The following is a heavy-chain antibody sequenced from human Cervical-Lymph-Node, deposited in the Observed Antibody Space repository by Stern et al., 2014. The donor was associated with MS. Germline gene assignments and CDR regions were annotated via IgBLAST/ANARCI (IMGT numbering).Heavy chain of an antibody. Sequence: QVQLGQSGAEVKKPGSSVKVSCKASGGSISSSSISWVRQAHGQGLEWMGGIIPIFTTANYAQKFQGRVTITADKSTSTVYMELSSLRSEDTAVYYCARLWGWNDVVGMDVWGQGTTVTVSS. D-gene: IGHD1-1*01. V-gene: IGHV1-69*06. J-gene: IGHJ6*02. CDR1: GGSISSSS. CDR3: ARLWGWNDVVGMDV. CDR2: IIPIFTTA.